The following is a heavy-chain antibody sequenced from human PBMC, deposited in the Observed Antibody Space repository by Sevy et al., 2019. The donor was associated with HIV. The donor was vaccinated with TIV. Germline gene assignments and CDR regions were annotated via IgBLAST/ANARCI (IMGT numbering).Heavy chain of an antibody. CDR1: GFIFSSYS. CDR3: ARDPAIAAAVTFDN. D-gene: IGHD6-13*01. V-gene: IGHV3-21*01. CDR2: ISSSSKYI. J-gene: IGHJ4*02. Sequence: GGSLRHSCAASGFIFSSYSINWVRQAPGKGLEWVSSISSSSKYIYYADSVKGRFTISRDNAKNSLYLQMNSLRAEDTAVYYCARDPAIAAAVTFDNWGQGTLVTVSS.